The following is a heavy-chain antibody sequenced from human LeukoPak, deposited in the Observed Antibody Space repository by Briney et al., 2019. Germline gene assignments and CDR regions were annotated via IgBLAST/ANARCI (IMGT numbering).Heavy chain of an antibody. V-gene: IGHV4-34*01. CDR1: GGSFTGYY. J-gene: IGHJ6*02. Sequence: SETLSLTCAVYGGSFTGYYWSWIRQPPGKGLEWIGEIKHDGSTNYNPSLKSRVTMSLDTSKNQFSLNLSSVTAADTAVYYCARKKTGATNGLDVWGQGTTVTVSS. CDR2: IKHDGST. D-gene: IGHD1-1*01. CDR3: ARKKTGATNGLDV.